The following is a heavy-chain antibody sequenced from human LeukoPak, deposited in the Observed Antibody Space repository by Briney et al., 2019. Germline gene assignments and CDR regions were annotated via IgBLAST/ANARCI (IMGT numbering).Heavy chain of an antibody. J-gene: IGHJ5*02. D-gene: IGHD5-18*01. CDR2: IRYDGSNK. CDR1: GFTFSSYG. CDR3: AKDPAELWWISWFDP. V-gene: IGHV3-30*02. Sequence: GGSLRLSCAASGFTFSSYGMHWVRQAPGKGLEWVAFIRYDGSNKYYADSVKGRFTTSRDNSKNTMYLQMNSLRAEDTAVYYCAKDPAELWWISWFDPWGQGTLVTVSS.